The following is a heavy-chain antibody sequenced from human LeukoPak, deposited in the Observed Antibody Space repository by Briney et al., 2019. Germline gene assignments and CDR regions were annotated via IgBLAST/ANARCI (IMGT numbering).Heavy chain of an antibody. D-gene: IGHD3-3*01. V-gene: IGHV1-2*02. J-gene: IGHJ6*03. Sequence: GASVKVSCKASGYTFTGYYMHWVRQAPGQGLEWMGWINPNSGGTNYAQKFQGRVTMTRDTSISTAYMELSRLRSDDTAVYYCARDLYDFWSDYYYYYMDVWGKGTTDTVSS. CDR1: GYTFTGYY. CDR2: INPNSGGT. CDR3: ARDLYDFWSDYYYYYMDV.